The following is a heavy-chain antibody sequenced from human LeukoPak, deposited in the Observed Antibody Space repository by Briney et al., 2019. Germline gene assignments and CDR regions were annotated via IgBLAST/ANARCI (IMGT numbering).Heavy chain of an antibody. V-gene: IGHV3-21*01. D-gene: IGHD3-9*01. CDR1: GFTFSGYS. CDR3: ARGVVRYFDY. CDR2: ISSSSSYI. Sequence: KAGGSLRLSCAASGFTFSGYSMNWVRQAPGKGLEWVSSISSSSSYIYYADSVKGRFTISRDNAKNLLYLQMNSLRAEDTAVYYCARGVVRYFDYWGQGALVTVSS. J-gene: IGHJ4*02.